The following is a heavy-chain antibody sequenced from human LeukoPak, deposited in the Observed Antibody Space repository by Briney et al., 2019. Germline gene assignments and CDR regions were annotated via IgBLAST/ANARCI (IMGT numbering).Heavy chain of an antibody. D-gene: IGHD5-18*01. CDR3: AVEGRYSYGWGAFDI. J-gene: IGHJ3*02. V-gene: IGHV4-39*07. Sequence: SETLSLTCTVSGGSISSSSYYWGWIRQPPGKGLEWIGSIYYSGSTYYNPSLKSRVTISVDTSKNQFSLKLSTVTAADTAVYYCAVEGRYSYGWGAFDIWGQGTMVTVSS. CDR1: GGSISSSSYY. CDR2: IYYSGST.